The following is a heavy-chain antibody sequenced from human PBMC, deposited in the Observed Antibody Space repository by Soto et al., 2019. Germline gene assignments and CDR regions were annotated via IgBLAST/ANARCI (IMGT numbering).Heavy chain of an antibody. CDR2: IIPILGIA. CDR3: ARSGGLDRDFNY. D-gene: IGHD2-15*01. V-gene: IGHV1-69*02. Sequence: ASVKVSCKASGGTFSSYTISWVRQAPGQGLEWMGRIIPILGIANYAQKFQDRVTITADESTSTAYMQLSSLRSGDTAVYYCARSGGLDRDFNYWGQGSLVTVS. CDR1: GGTFSSYT. J-gene: IGHJ4*02.